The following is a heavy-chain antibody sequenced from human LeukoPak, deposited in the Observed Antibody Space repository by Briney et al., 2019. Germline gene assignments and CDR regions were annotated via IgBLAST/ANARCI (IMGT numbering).Heavy chain of an antibody. J-gene: IGHJ4*02. CDR1: GFTFSSYG. D-gene: IGHD1-26*01. CDR3: AKMGVTGRPRPNLQVDY. Sequence: PGGSLRLSCAASGFTFSSYGMHWVRQAPGKGLEWVAFIRYDGSNKHYADSVKGRFTISRDNSKNTLYLQMNSLRAEDTAVYYCAKMGVTGRPRPNLQVDYWGQGTLVTVSS. CDR2: IRYDGSNK. V-gene: IGHV3-30*02.